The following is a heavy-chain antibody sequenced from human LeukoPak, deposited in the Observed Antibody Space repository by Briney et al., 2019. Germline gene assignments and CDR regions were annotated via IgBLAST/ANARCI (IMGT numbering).Heavy chain of an antibody. J-gene: IGHJ4*02. CDR2: IRSKAYGGTT. D-gene: IGHD3-9*01. V-gene: IGHV3-49*04. CDR3: TRGDYDILTGQT. CDR1: GFTFGDYA. Sequence: GGSLRLSCTASGFTFGDYAMSWVRQAPGKGLEWVGFIRSKAYGGTTEYAASVKGRFTVSGDDSKSIAYLQMNSLKTEDTAVYYCTRGDYDILTGQTWGQGTLVTVSS.